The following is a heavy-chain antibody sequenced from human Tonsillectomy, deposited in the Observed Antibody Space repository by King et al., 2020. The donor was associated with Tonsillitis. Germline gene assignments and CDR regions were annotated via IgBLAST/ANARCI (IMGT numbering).Heavy chain of an antibody. D-gene: IGHD6-13*01. Sequence: VQLVQSGAELKKPGSSVKVSCKASGDTFSKDAISWVRLAPGQGLEWRGGIIPIFGAPNYAQTFQGRVIITADESTSTDYMELSSLRSEDTAVYYCARAVAYSSSWCAYFDSWGQGTLVTVPS. V-gene: IGHV1-69*01. CDR2: IIPIFGAP. J-gene: IGHJ4*02. CDR1: GDTFSKDA. CDR3: ARAVAYSSSWCAYFDS.